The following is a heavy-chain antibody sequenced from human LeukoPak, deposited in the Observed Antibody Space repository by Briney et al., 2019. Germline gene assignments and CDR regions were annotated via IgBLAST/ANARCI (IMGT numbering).Heavy chain of an antibody. V-gene: IGHV3-64D*09. Sequence: GGSLRLSCSASGFTFSSYAMYWVRQAPGKGLDYVSTIGSTGGSTDYADSVKGRFTISRDNSKNTLYPQMSSLRAEDTAVYYCANTAATVWGQGTLVTVSS. CDR3: ANTAATV. D-gene: IGHD6-13*01. CDR1: GFTFSSYA. J-gene: IGHJ1*01. CDR2: IGSTGGST.